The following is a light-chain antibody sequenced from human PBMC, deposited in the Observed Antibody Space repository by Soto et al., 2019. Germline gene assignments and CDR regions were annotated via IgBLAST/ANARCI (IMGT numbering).Light chain of an antibody. CDR1: QSVSGD. V-gene: IGKV3-15*01. CDR2: GPS. J-gene: IGKJ5*01. Sequence: EIVMMQSPATLSVSPGERATLSCRASQSVSGDLAWYQQKPGQAPRLLIYGPSTRATGIPARFSGSGSGTEFTLTISGLQSEDFAIYFCQLYKSWPITFGQGTRLEIK. CDR3: QLYKSWPIT.